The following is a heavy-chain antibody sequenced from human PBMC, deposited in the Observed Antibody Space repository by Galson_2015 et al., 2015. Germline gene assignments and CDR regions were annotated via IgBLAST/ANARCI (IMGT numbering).Heavy chain of an antibody. D-gene: IGHD2-21*02. CDR3: ARGPYDFCGGDSWAFDI. Sequence: ASGHTFTSYDINWVRQATGQGLEWMGWMNPNSGNTGYAQKFQGRVTMTRNTSISTAYMELSSLRSEDTAVYYCARGPYDFCGGDSWAFDIWGQGTMVTVSS. J-gene: IGHJ3*02. CDR1: GHTFTSYD. V-gene: IGHV1-8*01. CDR2: MNPNSGNT.